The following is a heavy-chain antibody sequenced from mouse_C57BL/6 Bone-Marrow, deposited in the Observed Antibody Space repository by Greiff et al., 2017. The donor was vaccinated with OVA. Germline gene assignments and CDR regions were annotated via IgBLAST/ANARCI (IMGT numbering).Heavy chain of an antibody. J-gene: IGHJ1*03. V-gene: IGHV2-9*01. CDR3: DKHARSYWYFDV. CDR2: ICGGGST. CDR1: GFSLTSYG. D-gene: IGHD3-3*01. Sequence: VQLQESGPGLVAPSQSLSITCTVSGFSLTSYGVDWVRQPPGKGLEWLGEICGGGSTNYNSAIMSRLSIRKDNSKSQVFLKMNGLQTDDKAMNSGDKHARSYWYFDVWGTGTTVTVSS.